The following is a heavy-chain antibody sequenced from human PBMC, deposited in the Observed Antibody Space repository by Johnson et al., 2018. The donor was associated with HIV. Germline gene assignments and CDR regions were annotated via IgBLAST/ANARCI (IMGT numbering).Heavy chain of an antibody. CDR1: GFTFSSYW. V-gene: IGHV3-74*02. CDR2: INSDGSSP. D-gene: IGHD3-22*01. J-gene: IGHJ3*02. CDR3: AGYHISGYYYDAFDI. Sequence: VQLVESGGGLVQPGGSLRLSCAASGFTFSSYWMHWVRQAPGKGLVWVSRINSDGSSPSYADSVKGRFTISRDNAKNTLYLQMNSLRVEDTAVYFCAGYHISGYYYDAFDIWGQGTMVTVSS.